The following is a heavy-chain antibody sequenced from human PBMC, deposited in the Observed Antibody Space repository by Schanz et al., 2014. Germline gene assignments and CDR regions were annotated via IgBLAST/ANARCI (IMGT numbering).Heavy chain of an antibody. CDR1: GFIFNDYY. CDR3: ARGTPFLCDY. D-gene: IGHD3-16*01. Sequence: VQLVESGGGLVKPGGSLRLSCAASGFIFNDYYMNWIRQAPGKGLEWLSYISSSGSTINYADSVKGRFTISRDNAKNSVYLQMHSLRAEDTAVYYCARGTPFLCDYWGQGTLVTVSS. V-gene: IGHV3-11*04. J-gene: IGHJ4*02. CDR2: ISSSGSTI.